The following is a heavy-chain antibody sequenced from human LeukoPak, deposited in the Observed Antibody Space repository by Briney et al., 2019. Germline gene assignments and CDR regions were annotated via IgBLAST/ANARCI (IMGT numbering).Heavy chain of an antibody. J-gene: IGHJ4*02. CDR2: IIPIFGTA. CDR3: ARDTGDPGYFDY. Sequence: ASVKVSCKASGGTFSSYAISWVRQAPGQGLEWMGRIIPIFGTANYAQKFQGRVTITTDESTSTAYMELSSLRSEDTAVYYCARDTGDPGYFDYWGQGTLLTVSS. D-gene: IGHD7-27*01. V-gene: IGHV1-69*05. CDR1: GGTFSSYA.